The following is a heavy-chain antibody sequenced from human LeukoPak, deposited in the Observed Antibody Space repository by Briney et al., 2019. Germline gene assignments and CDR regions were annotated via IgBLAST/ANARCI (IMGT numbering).Heavy chain of an antibody. CDR1: GYTFSSHG. J-gene: IGHJ4*02. CDR3: AKVSVCYGCYFDY. CDR2: INGAGDNT. Sequence: GGSLRLSCAASGYTFSSHGLTWVRQAPGKGLEWVSTINGAGDNTYYAETVKGRFTISRDNSKNTLYLQMHSLRAEDTAIYYCAKVSVCYGCYFDYWGQGILVTVSS. D-gene: IGHD3-16*01. V-gene: IGHV3-23*01.